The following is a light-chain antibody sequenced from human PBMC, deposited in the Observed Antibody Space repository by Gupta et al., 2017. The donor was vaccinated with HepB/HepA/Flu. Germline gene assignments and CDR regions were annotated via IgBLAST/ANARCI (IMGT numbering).Light chain of an antibody. Sequence: SYELIQPPSLSVSPGQPASITCSGNNLGDMSVSWHRQKPGQSPELVIYQHNKRPSGIPERFSGSNSGNTATLTIGGTQATDEADFYCQAWDLTTAVFGGGTKLTVL. J-gene: IGLJ2*01. V-gene: IGLV3-1*01. CDR2: QHN. CDR1: NLGDMS. CDR3: QAWDLTTAV.